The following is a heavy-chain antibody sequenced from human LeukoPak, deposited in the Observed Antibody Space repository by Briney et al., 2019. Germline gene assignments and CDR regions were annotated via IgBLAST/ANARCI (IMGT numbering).Heavy chain of an antibody. CDR3: ARGRDGYNTGDY. D-gene: IGHD5-24*01. Sequence: PGGSLRLSCAASGFTFSSYEMNWVRQAPGKGLEWASYISSSGSTIYYADSVKGRFTISRDNAKNSLYLQMNSLRAEDTAVYYCARGRDGYNTGDYWGQGTLVTVSS. CDR1: GFTFSSYE. J-gene: IGHJ4*02. CDR2: ISSSGSTI. V-gene: IGHV3-48*03.